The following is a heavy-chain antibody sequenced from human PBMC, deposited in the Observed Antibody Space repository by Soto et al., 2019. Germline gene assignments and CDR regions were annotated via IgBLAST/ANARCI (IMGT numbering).Heavy chain of an antibody. J-gene: IGHJ4*02. Sequence: QVQLQQWGAGLLKPSETLSLTCAVYCGSFSGYYWSWIRQPPGKGLEWIGEINHSGSTNYNPSLKSRVTISVDTSKNQFSLKLSSVTAADTAVYYCARAQGRGSWYSYDYWGQGTLVTVSS. CDR2: INHSGST. CDR1: CGSFSGYY. D-gene: IGHD6-13*01. V-gene: IGHV4-34*01. CDR3: ARAQGRGSWYSYDY.